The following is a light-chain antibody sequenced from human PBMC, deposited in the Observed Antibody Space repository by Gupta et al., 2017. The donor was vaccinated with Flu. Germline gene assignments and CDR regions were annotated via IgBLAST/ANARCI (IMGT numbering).Light chain of an antibody. Sequence: ELVLTHSPATLSLSPGERATLSCRATRSVSTYLAWYQQKPGQAPRLLIYDASPSDTGITARFTGRWYGKDFTLTISSRVPEDFAGYYCQQHTNWHPLTFGGGTKVEIK. CDR1: RSVSTY. J-gene: IGKJ4*01. CDR2: DAS. CDR3: QQHTNWHPLT. V-gene: IGKV3-11*01.